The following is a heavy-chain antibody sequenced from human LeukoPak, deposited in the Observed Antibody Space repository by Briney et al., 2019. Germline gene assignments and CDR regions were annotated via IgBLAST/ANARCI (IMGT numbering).Heavy chain of an antibody. CDR2: IIPIFGTA. J-gene: IGHJ4*02. CDR3: ARRRSIQLWASFDH. CDR1: GGTFSSYA. V-gene: IGHV1-69*13. Sequence: SVKVSCKASGGTFSSYAISWVRQAPGQGLEWMGGIIPIFGTANYAQKFQGRVTITADESTSTAYMELSSLRSEDTAVYYCARRRSIQLWASFDHWGQGTLVTVSS. D-gene: IGHD5-18*01.